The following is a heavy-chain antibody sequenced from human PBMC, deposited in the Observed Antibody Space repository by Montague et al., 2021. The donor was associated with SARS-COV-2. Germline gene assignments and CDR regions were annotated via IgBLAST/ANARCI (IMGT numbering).Heavy chain of an antibody. D-gene: IGHD6-19*01. J-gene: IGHJ4*02. CDR2: ISSSSSYI. Sequence: SLRLSCAAPGFTFSSYSMNWVRQAPGKGLEWVSSISSSSSYIYYADSVKGRFTISRDNAKNSLYLQMNSLRAEDTAVYYCARNLGSGWAFFDYWGQGTLSPSPQ. V-gene: IGHV3-21*01. CDR3: ARNLGSGWAFFDY. CDR1: GFTFSSYS.